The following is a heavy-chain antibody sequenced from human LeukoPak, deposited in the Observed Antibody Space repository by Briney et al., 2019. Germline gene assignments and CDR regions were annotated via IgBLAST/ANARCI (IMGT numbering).Heavy chain of an antibody. Sequence: PGGSLTLSCAASGFTFSTYWMHWVRQVPGKGLVWVSLIIENGRTTSYADSGKGRFTISRDNGKNMVYLQMTSLRAEDTAIYYWARDLTVFGTSGADFDYWGQGSQVTVSS. V-gene: IGHV3-74*01. CDR1: GFTFSTYW. J-gene: IGHJ4*02. CDR3: ARDLTVFGTSGADFDY. D-gene: IGHD3-16*01. CDR2: IIENGRTT.